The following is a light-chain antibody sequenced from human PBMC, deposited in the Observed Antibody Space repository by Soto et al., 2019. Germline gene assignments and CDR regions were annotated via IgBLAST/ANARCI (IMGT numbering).Light chain of an antibody. J-gene: IGKJ1*01. CDR3: QQYHDWPPWT. CDR2: GAS. Sequence: ETVMTQSPATLSVSPGERATLSCRASQSVSSNLAWYQQKPGQAPRLLIYGASTRATGIPTRFSGRGSGTEFTLTISRLQSDDFALYYCQQYHDWPPWTFGQGTKVE. CDR1: QSVSSN. V-gene: IGKV3-15*01.